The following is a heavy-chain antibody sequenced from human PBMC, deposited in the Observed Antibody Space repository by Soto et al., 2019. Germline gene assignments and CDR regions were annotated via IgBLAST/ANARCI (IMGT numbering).Heavy chain of an antibody. D-gene: IGHD2-15*01. Sequence: PSETLSLTCTVSGGSISSYYWSWIRQPPGKGLEWIGYIYYSGSTNYNPSLKSRVTISVDTSKNQFSLKVSSVTAADTAVYYCARHSLNPYCSGGSCYSSFAFDIWGQGTMVTVSS. CDR1: GGSISSYY. J-gene: IGHJ3*02. CDR2: IYYSGST. V-gene: IGHV4-59*08. CDR3: ARHSLNPYCSGGSCYSSFAFDI.